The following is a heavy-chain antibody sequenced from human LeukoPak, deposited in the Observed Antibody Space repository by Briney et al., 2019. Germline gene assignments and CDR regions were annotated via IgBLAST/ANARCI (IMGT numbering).Heavy chain of an antibody. Sequence: GGSLRLSCAASGFTFSSYARSWVRQAAGKGLEWVSGVSGSGGSTYYADSVKGRFTISRDNSKNTLYLQMNSLRAEDTAVYYCAKDLDIVATITGNWGQGTLVTVSS. V-gene: IGHV3-23*01. CDR2: VSGSGGST. CDR1: GFTFSSYA. J-gene: IGHJ4*02. D-gene: IGHD5-12*01. CDR3: AKDLDIVATITGN.